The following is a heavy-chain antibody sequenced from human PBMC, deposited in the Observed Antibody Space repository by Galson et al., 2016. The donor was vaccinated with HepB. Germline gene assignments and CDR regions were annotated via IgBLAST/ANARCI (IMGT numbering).Heavy chain of an antibody. J-gene: IGHJ4*02. CDR3: VRNAGGYNFGD. CDR1: GYTFTNYA. V-gene: IGHV1-3*01. CDR2: LAGGNGNT. Sequence: SVKVSCKAGGYTFTNYALHWVRQAPGQSLGWMGWLAGGNGNTRYSQQFQGRVTFTRDTSASIVYMEMSSLRSEDTAVFYCVRNAGGYNFGDWGQGTLVIVSS. D-gene: IGHD5-24*01.